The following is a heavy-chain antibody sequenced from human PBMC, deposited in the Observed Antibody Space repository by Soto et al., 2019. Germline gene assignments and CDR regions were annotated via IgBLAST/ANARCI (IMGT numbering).Heavy chain of an antibody. CDR3: ARDATKYYYYGMDV. V-gene: IGHV3-30-3*01. Sequence: GGSLRLSCAASGFTFSSYAMHGGRQAPGKGLEWVAVISYDGSNKYYADSVKGRFTISRDNSKNTLYMQMNSLRAEDTAVYYCARDATKYYYYGMDVWGQGTTVTVSS. J-gene: IGHJ6*02. CDR2: ISYDGSNK. D-gene: IGHD1-1*01. CDR1: GFTFSSYA.